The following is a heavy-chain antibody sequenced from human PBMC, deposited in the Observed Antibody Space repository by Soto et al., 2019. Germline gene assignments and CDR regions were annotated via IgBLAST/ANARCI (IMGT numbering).Heavy chain of an antibody. CDR2: ISAYNGTT. CDR1: GYTFTSYG. D-gene: IGHD2-21*02. V-gene: IGHV1-18*01. J-gene: IGHJ4*02. CDR3: ARVGIVVVTAINLKLGPFDY. Sequence: QVQLVQSGAEVKKPGASVKVSCKASGYTFTSYGISWVRQAPGQGLEWMGWISAYNGTTNYAQKLQGRVTMTTHTSTSTAYMELRSLRSDETVVYYCARVGIVVVTAINLKLGPFDYWGQGTLVTVSS.